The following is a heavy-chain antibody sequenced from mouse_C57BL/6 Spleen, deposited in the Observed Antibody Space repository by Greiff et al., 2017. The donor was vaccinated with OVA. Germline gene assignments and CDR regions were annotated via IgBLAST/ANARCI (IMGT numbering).Heavy chain of an antibody. CDR2: INPSNGGT. J-gene: IGHJ2*01. V-gene: IGHV1-53*01. Sequence: QVQLQQPGTELVKPGASVKLSCKASGYTFTGYWMHWVKQRPGQGLEWIGYINPSNGGTNYTEKLKSKATLTVDKSASTAYMQLSSLTSADSAVYYCARTMITYFDYWGPGTTLTVSS. CDR1: GYTFTGYW. CDR3: ARTMITYFDY. D-gene: IGHD2-4*01.